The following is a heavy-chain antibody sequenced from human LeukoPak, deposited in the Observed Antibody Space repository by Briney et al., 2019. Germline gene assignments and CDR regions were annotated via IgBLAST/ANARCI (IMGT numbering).Heavy chain of an antibody. V-gene: IGHV4-31*03. J-gene: IGHJ6*03. Sequence: SETLSLTCTVSGGSISSGGYYWSWIRQHPGKGLEWIGYIYYSGSTYYNLSLKSRVTISVDTSKNQFSLKLSSVTAADTAVYYCATHSYSSSWFNYYYYYYMDVWGKGTTVTVSS. CDR2: IYYSGST. D-gene: IGHD6-13*01. CDR3: ATHSYSSSWFNYYYYYYMDV. CDR1: GGSISSGGYY.